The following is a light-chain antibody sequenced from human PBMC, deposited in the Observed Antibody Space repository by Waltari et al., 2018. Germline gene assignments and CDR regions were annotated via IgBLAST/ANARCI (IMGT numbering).Light chain of an antibody. CDR3: QQYYNAPLT. V-gene: IGKV4-1*01. J-gene: IGKJ4*01. Sequence: DIVMTQSPDSLAVSLGERATINCKSSQSILYRSSNRNALAWYQQKPGQPPKLLFFWSATRESGAPDRFSVSESGTDFTLTISSLQAEDVAVYYCQQYYNAPLTFGGGTKVEIK. CDR1: QSILYRSSNRNA. CDR2: WSA.